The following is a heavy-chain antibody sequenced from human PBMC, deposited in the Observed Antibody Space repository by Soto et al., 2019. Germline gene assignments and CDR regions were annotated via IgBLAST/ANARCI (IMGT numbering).Heavy chain of an antibody. Sequence: PEETLSLTCAVYGGSFSGYYWSWIRQPPGKGLEWIGEINHSGSTNYNPSLKSRVTISVDTSKNQFSLKLSSVTAADTAVYYCARRLRNYYYYGMDVWGQGTTVTVSS. CDR3: ARRLRNYYYYGMDV. CDR2: INHSGST. J-gene: IGHJ6*02. CDR1: GGSFSGYY. V-gene: IGHV4-34*01.